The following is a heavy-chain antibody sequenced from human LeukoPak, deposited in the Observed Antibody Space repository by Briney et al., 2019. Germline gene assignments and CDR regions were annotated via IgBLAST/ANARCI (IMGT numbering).Heavy chain of an antibody. CDR2: KDYSGST. Sequence: SETLSLTCTVSGGSISSYYWSWIRQPPGKGLEWIGYKDYSGSTNYNRSLKSRVTISVDTSKNQFPLKLSSVTAADTAVYYCARVYYSSSYDYWYFDLWGRGTLVTVSS. CDR1: GGSISSYY. CDR3: ARVYYSSSYDYWYFDL. D-gene: IGHD6-13*01. J-gene: IGHJ2*01. V-gene: IGHV4-59*01.